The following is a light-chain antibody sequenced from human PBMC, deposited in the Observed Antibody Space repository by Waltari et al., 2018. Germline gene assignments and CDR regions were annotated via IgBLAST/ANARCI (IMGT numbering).Light chain of an antibody. J-gene: IGLJ2*01. Sequence: QSALTPPRSVSGSPGQSVTLSCPGTSRDVRGCNYVSWYQQHPGKAPHLMIYDASKRQSGVPARLSGSKPGNTASLTSSWLQAEDEADYFCCTYAGSYPVVVGGGTKLTV. V-gene: IGLV2-11*01. CDR3: CTYAGSYPVV. CDR1: SRDVRGCNY. CDR2: DAS.